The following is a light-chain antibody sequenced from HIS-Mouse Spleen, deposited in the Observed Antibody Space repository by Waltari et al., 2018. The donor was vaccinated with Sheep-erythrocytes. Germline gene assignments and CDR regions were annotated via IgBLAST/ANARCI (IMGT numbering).Light chain of an antibody. CDR1: SSDVGGYNY. J-gene: IGLJ3*02. CDR2: EVS. CDR3: SSYAGSNNWV. Sequence: QSALTQPPSASGSPGQSVTISCTGTSSDVGGYNYVSWYQQHPGKAPKRMIYEVSKRPSGVPDRFSGSKSGNTASLTVSELQAEDEAAYCCSSYAGSNNWVFGGGTKLTVL. V-gene: IGLV2-8*01.